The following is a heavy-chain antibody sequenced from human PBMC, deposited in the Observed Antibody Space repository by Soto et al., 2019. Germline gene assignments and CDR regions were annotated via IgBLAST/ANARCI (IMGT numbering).Heavy chain of an antibody. CDR2: IKQDGSEK. CDR3: ARGPWSGYDYYYYYMDV. V-gene: IGHV3-7*01. J-gene: IGHJ6*03. CDR1: GFTFSSYW. D-gene: IGHD3-3*01. Sequence: GGSLRLSCAASGFTFSSYWMSWVRQAPGKGLEWVANIKQDGSEKYYVDSVKGRFTISRDNAKNSLYLQMNSLRAEDTAVYYCARGPWSGYDYYYYYMDVWGKGTTVTVSS.